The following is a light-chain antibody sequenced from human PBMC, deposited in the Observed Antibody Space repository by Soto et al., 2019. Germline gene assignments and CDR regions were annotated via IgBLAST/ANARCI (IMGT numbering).Light chain of an antibody. Sequence: QSVLTQPAYVSGSAGQSITISCSGTMRDVGAYNLVSWYQQHPGTAPKLIIYEVRNPPSGISSRFSGSRSGNTSSLTISGLQREDEGDYYCRAYTARSTLVFGGGTKLTVL. V-gene: IGLV2-14*01. CDR2: EVR. J-gene: IGLJ3*02. CDR1: MRDVGAYNL. CDR3: RAYTARSTLV.